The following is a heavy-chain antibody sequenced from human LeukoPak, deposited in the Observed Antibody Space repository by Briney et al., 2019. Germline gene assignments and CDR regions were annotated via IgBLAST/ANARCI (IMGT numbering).Heavy chain of an antibody. CDR3: AKGRGYSYTTYYFDY. CDR2: ISWNSGSI. V-gene: IGHV3-9*03. J-gene: IGHJ4*02. CDR1: GFTFDDYA. D-gene: IGHD5-18*01. Sequence: PGGSLRLSCAASGFTFDDYAMHWVRQAPGKGLEWVSGISWNSGSIGYADSVKGRFTISRDNAKNSLYLQMNSLRAEDMALYYCAKGRGYSYTTYYFDYWGQGTLVTVSS.